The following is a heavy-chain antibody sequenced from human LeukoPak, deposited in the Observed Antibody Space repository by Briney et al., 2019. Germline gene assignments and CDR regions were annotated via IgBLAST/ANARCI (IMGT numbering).Heavy chain of an antibody. CDR3: ARDYTVIDLDF. V-gene: IGHV3-21*01. CDR1: GFTFSSYS. Sequence: PGESLRLSCAASGFTFSSYSMNWVRQAPGKGLEWVSSISGSSDYIYYADSVKGRFTISRDNAKNSLYLQMNSLRADDTAVYYCARDYTVIDLDFWGQGTLVTVSS. J-gene: IGHJ4*02. CDR2: ISGSSDYI. D-gene: IGHD4-17*01.